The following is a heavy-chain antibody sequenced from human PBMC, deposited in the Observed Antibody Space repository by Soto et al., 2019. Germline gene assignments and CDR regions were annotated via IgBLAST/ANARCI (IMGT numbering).Heavy chain of an antibody. CDR2: INPSGGST. CDR3: ARDRGGYSSGWTHFDY. D-gene: IGHD6-19*01. CDR1: GYTFTSYH. V-gene: IGHV1-46*01. Sequence: QVQLVQSGAEVKKPGASVKVSCKASGYTFTSYHMHWVRQAPGQGLEWMGIINPSGGSTSYAQKFQGRVTMTRDTSTSTVYMELSSLRSEDTAVYYCARDRGGYSSGWTHFDYWGQGTLVTVSS. J-gene: IGHJ4*02.